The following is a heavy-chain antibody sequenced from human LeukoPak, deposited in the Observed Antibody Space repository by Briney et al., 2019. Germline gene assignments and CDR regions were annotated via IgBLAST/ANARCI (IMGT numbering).Heavy chain of an antibody. CDR1: GFNFNNYA. V-gene: IGHV3-30*03. CDR3: AREYSSSWYTLPYFDY. J-gene: IGHJ4*02. Sequence: GGSRRLSCAATGFNFNNYAMSWVRQAPGKGLEWVAVISYDGSNKYYADSVKGRFTISRDNSKNTLYLQMNSLRAEDTAVYYCAREYSSSWYTLPYFDYWGQGTLVTVSS. D-gene: IGHD6-13*01. CDR2: ISYDGSNK.